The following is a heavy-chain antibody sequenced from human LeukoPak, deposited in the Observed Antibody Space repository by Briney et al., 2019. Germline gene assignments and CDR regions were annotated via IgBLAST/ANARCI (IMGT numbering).Heavy chain of an antibody. Sequence: GGSLRLSCAASGFSFSSYDMHWVRQAPGKGLEWVAIIWFDGSDKYYGDSVKGRFTISRDNSKNTLYLQMNSLRVEDTAVYYCARDLNREDFDYWGRGTLVAVSS. J-gene: IGHJ4*02. CDR3: ARDLNREDFDY. D-gene: IGHD1-14*01. V-gene: IGHV3-33*01. CDR2: IWFDGSDK. CDR1: GFSFSSYD.